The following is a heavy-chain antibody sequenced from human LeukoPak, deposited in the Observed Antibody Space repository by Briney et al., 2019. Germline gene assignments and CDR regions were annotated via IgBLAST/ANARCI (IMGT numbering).Heavy chain of an antibody. CDR1: GFTFSSYS. CDR3: AKLSSAWYVGFGVS. V-gene: IGHV3-23*01. CDR2: ISGSGGST. J-gene: IGHJ4*02. D-gene: IGHD6-19*01. Sequence: GGSLRLSCAASGFTFSSYSMNWVRQAPGKGLEWVSAISGSGGSTYYADSVKGRFTISRDNFKNTLFLQMNSLRAEDTALYYCAKLSSAWYVGFGVSWGQGTLVTVSS.